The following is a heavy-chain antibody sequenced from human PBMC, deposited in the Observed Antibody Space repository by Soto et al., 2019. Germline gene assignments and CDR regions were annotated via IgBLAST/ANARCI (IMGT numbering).Heavy chain of an antibody. J-gene: IGHJ4*02. V-gene: IGHV4-59*01. D-gene: IGHD4-17*01. CDR3: ARFAGYGDYAI. Sequence: QVQLQESGPGLVKPSETLSLTCTVSGGSISSYYWSWIRQPPGKGLEYIGYIYYSGSTNYNPSLNNRVTISVDTSKNQFSLKLRSVTAADTAVYYFARFAGYGDYAIWCQGTLVTVSS. CDR2: IYYSGST. CDR1: GGSISSYY.